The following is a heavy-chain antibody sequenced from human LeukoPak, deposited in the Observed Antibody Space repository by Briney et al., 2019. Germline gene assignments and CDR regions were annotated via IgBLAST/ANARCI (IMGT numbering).Heavy chain of an antibody. CDR3: AKDLDYGDYSDY. J-gene: IGHJ4*02. D-gene: IGHD4-17*01. CDR2: ISGSGGST. CDR1: GFTFSSYA. Sequence: GSLRLSCAASGFTFSSYAMSWVRQAPGKGLEWVSAISGSGGSTYYADSVKGRFTISRDNSKNTLYLQMNSPRAEDTAVYYRAKDLDYGDYSDYWGQGTLVTVSS. V-gene: IGHV3-23*01.